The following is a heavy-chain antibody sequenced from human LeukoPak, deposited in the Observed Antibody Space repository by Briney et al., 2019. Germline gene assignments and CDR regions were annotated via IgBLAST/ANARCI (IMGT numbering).Heavy chain of an antibody. CDR3: ARDRGTPFYYYYGMDV. CDR2: IYYSGST. Sequence: SETLSLTCAVSGGSISSKNYYWGWIRQPPGKGLGWIGYIYYSGSTNYNPSLKSRVTISVDTSRTQFSLKLSSVTAADTAVYYCARDRGTPFYYYYGMDVWGQGTTVTVSS. D-gene: IGHD2-15*01. CDR1: GGSISSKNYY. V-gene: IGHV4-61*01. J-gene: IGHJ6*02.